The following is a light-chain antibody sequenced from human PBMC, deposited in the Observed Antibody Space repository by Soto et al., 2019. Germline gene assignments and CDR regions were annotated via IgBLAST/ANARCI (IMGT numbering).Light chain of an antibody. CDR2: EVS. V-gene: IGLV2-14*01. CDR3: SSYTSSSTLV. CDR1: SSDVGGYNY. J-gene: IGLJ3*02. Sequence: QSALTQPASVSGSPGQSITISCTGTSSDVGGYNYVSWYQQHPGKAPKLMIYEVSNRPSGVSNRFSGSKSGNTASLTISGPQAVDEADYYCSSYTSSSTLVFGGGTKVTVL.